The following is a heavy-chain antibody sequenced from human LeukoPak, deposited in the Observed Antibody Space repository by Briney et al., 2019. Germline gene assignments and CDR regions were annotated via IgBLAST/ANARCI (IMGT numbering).Heavy chain of an antibody. D-gene: IGHD6-19*01. CDR1: GFTFSTCG. V-gene: IGHV3-23*01. Sequence: GGSLRLSCTASGFTFSTCGMTWVRQAPGKGLEWVSSISGNDDGTYYADSVKGRFTISRDNAKNSLFLQMNSLRAEDTAVYYCAAAGYSSAWYSPNWGQGTLVTVSS. J-gene: IGHJ4*02. CDR3: AAAGYSSAWYSPN. CDR2: ISGNDDGT.